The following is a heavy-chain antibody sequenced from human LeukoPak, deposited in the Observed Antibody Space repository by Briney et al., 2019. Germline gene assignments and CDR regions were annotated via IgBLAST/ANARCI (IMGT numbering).Heavy chain of an antibody. CDR1: GYTFTGYY. D-gene: IGHD1-26*01. Sequence: ASVKVSCKASGYTFTGYYMHWVRQAPGQGLEWMGWIIPNSGGTNYAQKFQGRVTMTRDTSISTAYMELSRLRSDDTAVYYCARAKVGGNTVDYWGQGTLVTVSS. CDR3: ARAKVGGNTVDY. CDR2: IIPNSGGT. V-gene: IGHV1-2*02. J-gene: IGHJ4*02.